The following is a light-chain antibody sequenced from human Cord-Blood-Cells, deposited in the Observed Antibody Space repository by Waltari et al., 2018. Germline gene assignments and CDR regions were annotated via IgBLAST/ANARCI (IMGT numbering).Light chain of an antibody. CDR1: QSVSSSY. V-gene: IGKV3D-7*01. CDR2: GAS. J-gene: IGKJ2*01. CDR3: QQDYNLPYT. Sequence: EIVMTHSPATLSLSPGERAHLSCRASQSVSSSYLSWYMQKPGQAPMLLIYGASTRATGIPARFSGSGSGTDFTLTISSLQPEDFAVYYCQQDYNLPYTFGQGTKLEIK.